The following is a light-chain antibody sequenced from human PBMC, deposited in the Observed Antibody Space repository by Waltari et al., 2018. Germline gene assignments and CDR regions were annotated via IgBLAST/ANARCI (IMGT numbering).Light chain of an antibody. CDR2: AAS. J-gene: IGKJ2*01. V-gene: IGKV1-39*01. Sequence: DIQMTQSPSSLSASAGDRVTITCRASQSISSYLNWYQQKPGKAPKLLIYAASSLQRWVPSRFSGSGSWTDFTLTISSLQPEDFATYYCQQSYSTPYTFGQGTKLEIK. CDR1: QSISSY. CDR3: QQSYSTPYT.